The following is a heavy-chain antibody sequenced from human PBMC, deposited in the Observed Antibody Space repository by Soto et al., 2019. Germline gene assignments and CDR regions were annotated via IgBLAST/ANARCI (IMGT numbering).Heavy chain of an antibody. D-gene: IGHD3-3*01. CDR3: ESHGEGVIISGGSYGLDV. CDR1: GGTFRSYA. J-gene: IGHJ6*02. CDR2: TE. Sequence: SVKVSCKVSGGTFRSYAITWVRQAPGQGLEWMGGTEKYAQKFQGRVTITADESTSTAYMELSSLRSEDTAVYYCESHGEGVIISGGSYGLDVWGQGTTVTVSS. V-gene: IGHV1-69*13.